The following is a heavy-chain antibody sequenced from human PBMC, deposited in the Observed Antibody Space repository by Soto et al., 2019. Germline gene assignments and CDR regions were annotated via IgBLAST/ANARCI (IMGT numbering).Heavy chain of an antibody. CDR2: IYYSGTN. D-gene: IGHD1-20*01. CDR3: TRAGITGTDFDY. J-gene: IGHJ4*02. V-gene: IGHV4-30-4*02. Sequence: PSGTLSPTCTVSGGAISSGDYYGCWIRQPQGKGLEWIGYIYYSGTNYYPPSLNCRVTISVDTSKTQFSLKMSSVTTADTAVYYCTRAGITGTDFDYWGQGTLVTVSS. CDR1: GGAISSGDYY.